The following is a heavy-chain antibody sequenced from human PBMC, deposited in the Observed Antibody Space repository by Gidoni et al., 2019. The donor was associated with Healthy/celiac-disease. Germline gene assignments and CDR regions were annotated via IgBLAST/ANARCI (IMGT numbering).Heavy chain of an antibody. V-gene: IGHV1-8*01. D-gene: IGHD3-16*01. Sequence: QVQLVQSGAEVKKPGASVKVSCKASGYTFTSYDINWVRQATGQGLEGMGWMNPNVVTPGYQQKSQGGVTRTSTTPIRTAYMGLGSLRSEDPAVYSCARAGVGDGVDYWGQGTLVTVSS. CDR3: ARAGVGDGVDY. CDR2: MNPNVVTP. CDR1: GYTFTSYD. J-gene: IGHJ4*02.